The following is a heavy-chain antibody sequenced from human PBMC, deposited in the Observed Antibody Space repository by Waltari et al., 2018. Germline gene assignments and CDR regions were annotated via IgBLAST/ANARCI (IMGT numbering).Heavy chain of an antibody. J-gene: IGHJ4*02. D-gene: IGHD2-15*01. CDR2: VHRSGRT. Sequence: QLQLQQSSPGLVKPSESLSLTCAVSGDSMGSRDFWSWVRQSPGKGLEWIGQVHRSGRTNYNPSLASRVTMSIDTSNNQFSLKVTSATAADTAIYYCARDRGRGLYLDSWGQGILVTVS. CDR3: ARDRGRGLYLDS. V-gene: IGHV4-4*02. CDR1: GDSMGSRDF.